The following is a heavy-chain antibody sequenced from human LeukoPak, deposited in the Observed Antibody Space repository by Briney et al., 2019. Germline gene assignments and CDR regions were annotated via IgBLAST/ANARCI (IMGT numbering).Heavy chain of an antibody. J-gene: IGHJ4*02. CDR1: GGSISSSSYY. CDR2: IYYSGST. CDR3: ARDLSAAGTGVDY. Sequence: PSETLSLTCTVSGGSISSSSYYWGWIRQPPGTGLEWIGTIYYSGSTYYNPSLKSRVTISVDTSKNQFSLKLSSVTAADTAVYYCARDLSAAGTGVDYWGQGTLVTVSS. D-gene: IGHD6-13*01. V-gene: IGHV4-39*07.